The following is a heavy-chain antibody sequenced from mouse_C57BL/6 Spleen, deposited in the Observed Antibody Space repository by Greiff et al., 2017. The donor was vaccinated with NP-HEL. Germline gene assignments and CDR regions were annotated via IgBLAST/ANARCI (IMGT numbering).Heavy chain of an antibody. V-gene: IGHV1-82*01. CDR1: GYAFSSSW. CDR2: IYPGDGDT. J-gene: IGHJ2*01. D-gene: IGHD1-1*01. Sequence: VQLQQSGPELVKPGASVKISCKASGYAFSSSWMNWVKQRPGKGLEWIGRIYPGDGDTNYNGKFKGKATLTADKSSSTAYMQLSSLTSEDSAVYFCARRGLYYGSSLFDYWGQGTTLTVSS. CDR3: ARRGLYYGSSLFDY.